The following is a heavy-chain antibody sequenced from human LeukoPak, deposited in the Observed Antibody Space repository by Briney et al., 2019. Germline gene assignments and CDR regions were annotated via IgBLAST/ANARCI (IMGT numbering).Heavy chain of an antibody. J-gene: IGHJ4*02. CDR2: IYPGDSET. CDR1: GYSFTTYW. CDR3: ARVGGYNYDYYFDY. D-gene: IGHD5-18*01. Sequence: GESLKMSCKGSGYSFTTYWIGWVRQMPGKGLEWMGIIYPGDSETKYSPSFQGQVTISADKSISTAYLQWSSLKASDTAMYCCARVGGYNYDYYFDYWGQGTLVTVSS. V-gene: IGHV5-51*01.